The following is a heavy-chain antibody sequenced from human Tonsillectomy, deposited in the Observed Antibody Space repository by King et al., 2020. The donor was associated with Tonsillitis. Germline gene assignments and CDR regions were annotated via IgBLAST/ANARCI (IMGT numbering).Heavy chain of an antibody. CDR3: AKDQVDSSGYSFDY. D-gene: IGHD3-22*01. CDR2: ICWDSGSI. Sequence: VQLVESGGGLVQPGRSLRLSCAASGFTFDDYAMHWGRQAPGKGLEWVSGICWDSGSIGYAGFVKGRFTISRDNAKNSLYLQMNSLRAEDTALYYCAKDQVDSSGYSFDYWGQGTLVTVSS. J-gene: IGHJ4*02. CDR1: GFTFDDYA. V-gene: IGHV3-9*01.